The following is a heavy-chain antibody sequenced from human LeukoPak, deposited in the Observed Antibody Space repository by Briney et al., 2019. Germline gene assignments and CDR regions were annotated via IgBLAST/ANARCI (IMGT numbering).Heavy chain of an antibody. J-gene: IGHJ5*02. V-gene: IGHV3-7*01. D-gene: IGHD3-22*01. CDR1: GFTFSSYW. Sequence: PGGSLRLSCAASGFTFSSYWMSWVRQAPGKGLEWVANIKQDGSEKYYVDSVKGRFTISRDNAMNSLFLQINSLRAEDTAVYYCANGGTYSSGPWGQGTLVTVSS. CDR2: IKQDGSEK. CDR3: ANGGTYSSGP.